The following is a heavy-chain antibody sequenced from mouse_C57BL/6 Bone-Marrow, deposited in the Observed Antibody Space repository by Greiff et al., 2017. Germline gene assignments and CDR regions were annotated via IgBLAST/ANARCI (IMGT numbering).Heavy chain of an antibody. Sequence: VKLMESGPGLVAPSQSLSITCTVSGFSLTSYGVHWVRQPPGKGLEWLVVIWSDGSTTYNSALKSRLSISKDNSKSQVFLKMNSLQTDDTAMYYCARHEGDSFYYYAMDYWGQGTSVTVSS. CDR3: ARHEGDSFYYYAMDY. CDR2: IWSDGST. V-gene: IGHV2-6-1*01. CDR1: GFSLTSYG. J-gene: IGHJ4*01. D-gene: IGHD2-13*01.